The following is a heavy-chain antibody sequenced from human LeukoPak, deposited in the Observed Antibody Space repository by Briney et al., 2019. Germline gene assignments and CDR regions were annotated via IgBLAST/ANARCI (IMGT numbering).Heavy chain of an antibody. CDR2: IYYTGST. J-gene: IGHJ4*02. CDR3: ARADYYDSSGYLGFDY. Sequence: SETLSLTCTVSGGSISSFYWSWIRQPPGKGLEWIGYIYYTGSTNYNSSLKSRVTISVDTSKNQFSLNLSSVTAADTAVYYCARADYYDSSGYLGFDYWGQGTLVTVSS. D-gene: IGHD3-22*01. CDR1: GGSISSFY. V-gene: IGHV4-59*12.